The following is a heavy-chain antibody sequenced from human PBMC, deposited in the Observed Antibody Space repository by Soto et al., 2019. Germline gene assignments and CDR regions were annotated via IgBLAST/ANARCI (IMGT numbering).Heavy chain of an antibody. CDR3: ARLPSRHLVDY. V-gene: IGHV4-39*01. D-gene: IGHD3-3*02. CDR2: MFYGVST. J-gene: IGHJ4*02. CDR1: GSSINSSGYY. Sequence: SETLSLTCTVSGSSINSSGYYWGWIRQPPGKGLEWIGSMFYGVSTYYNPSHKSRVTVSVDTSKNQFSLNLRSVTAADTAVYYCARLPSRHLVDYWGQGTLVTVSS.